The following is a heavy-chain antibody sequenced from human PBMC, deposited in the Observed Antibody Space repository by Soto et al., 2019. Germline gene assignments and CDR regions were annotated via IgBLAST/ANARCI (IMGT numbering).Heavy chain of an antibody. CDR3: ARQYCSGGSCYSYYYFGMDV. CDR2: IDPSDSYT. Sequence: GESLKISCKGSGYSFTSYWISWVRQMPGKGLEWMGRIDPSDSYTNYSPSFQGHVTISADKSISTAYLQWSSLKASDTAMYYCARQYCSGGSCYSYYYFGMDVWGQETTVPVS. V-gene: IGHV5-10-1*01. D-gene: IGHD2-15*01. CDR1: GYSFTSYW. J-gene: IGHJ6*02.